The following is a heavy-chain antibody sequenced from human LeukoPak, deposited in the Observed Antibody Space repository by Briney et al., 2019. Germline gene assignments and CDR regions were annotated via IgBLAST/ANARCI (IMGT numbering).Heavy chain of an antibody. CDR2: INHSGST. CDR1: GGSFSGYY. D-gene: IGHD5-18*01. V-gene: IGHV4-34*01. J-gene: IGHJ6*03. Sequence: LKPSETLSLTCAVYGGSFSGYYWSWIRQPPGKGLEWIGEINHSGSTNYNPSLKSRVTMSVDTSKNQFSLKLSSVTAADTAMYYCARERRVVDTTMVAYSYCYYMDLWGKGTTVTISS. CDR3: ARERRVVDTTMVAYSYCYYMDL.